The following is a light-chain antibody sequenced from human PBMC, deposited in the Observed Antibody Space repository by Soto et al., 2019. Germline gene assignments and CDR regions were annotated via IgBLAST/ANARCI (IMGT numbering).Light chain of an antibody. J-gene: IGLJ2*01. CDR3: QSYDNTLGGSV. CDR2: DTK. V-gene: IGLV1-40*01. Sequence: QSVLTQPPSVSGAPGQRVTISCTGSSSNIGAGYDVHWYQQLPGTAPKLLIYDTKYRPSGVPDRFSGSESGTSASLAITGLQAEDEADYYCQSYDNTLGGSVFGGGTKLTVL. CDR1: SSNIGAGYD.